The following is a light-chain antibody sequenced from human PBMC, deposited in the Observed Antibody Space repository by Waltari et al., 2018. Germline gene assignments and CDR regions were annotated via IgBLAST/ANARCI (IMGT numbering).Light chain of an antibody. J-gene: IGKJ4*01. CDR3: QQSYSTPLT. CDR1: QRISSY. CDR2: AAS. V-gene: IGKV1-39*01. Sequence: DIQLTQSPSSLSASVGDRVTITCRASQRISSYLNWYQQKPGKAPKLLIYAASSVQSGVPSRFSGSGSGTDFTLTISSLQPEDFATDYCQQSYSTPLTFGGGTKVEIK.